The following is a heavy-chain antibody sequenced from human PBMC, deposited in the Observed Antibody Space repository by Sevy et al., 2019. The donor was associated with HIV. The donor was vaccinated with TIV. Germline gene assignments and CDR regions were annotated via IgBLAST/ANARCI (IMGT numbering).Heavy chain of an antibody. V-gene: IGHV3-30*02. Sequence: GGSLRLSCAASGFSYSSYGMHWVRQAPGKGLEWVAYIQYDGSNKDYADSVKGRFTISRDNSKNTRELQMNSLRVEDTAVYYCVKEGGGEGGDHWGQGTLVTVSS. D-gene: IGHD2-21*01. CDR3: VKEGGGEGGDH. CDR2: IQYDGSNK. CDR1: GFSYSSYG. J-gene: IGHJ4*02.